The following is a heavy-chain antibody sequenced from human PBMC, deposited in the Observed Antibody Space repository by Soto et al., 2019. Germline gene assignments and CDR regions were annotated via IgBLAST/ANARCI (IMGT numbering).Heavy chain of an antibody. D-gene: IGHD3-3*01. CDR2: IYYIGTT. J-gene: IGHJ5*02. V-gene: IGHV4-39*02. CDR3: ARVSRHYDFWSGYHWFDP. Sequence: SETLSLTCTVSGGSITSSRYYWGWIRQSPGKGLEWIGSIYYIGTTYYSPSLKSRLTISVDTSKNQFSLKLSSVTAADTAVYYCARVSRHYDFWSGYHWFDPWGQGTLVTVSS. CDR1: GGSITSSRYY.